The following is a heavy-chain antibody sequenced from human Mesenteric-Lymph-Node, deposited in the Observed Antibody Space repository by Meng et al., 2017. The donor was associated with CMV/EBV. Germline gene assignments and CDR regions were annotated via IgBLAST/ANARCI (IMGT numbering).Heavy chain of an antibody. Sequence: GGSLRLSCAASGFTFSSYSMNWVRQAPGKGLEWVSSISSSSSYIYYADSVKGRFTISRDNAKNSLYLQMNSLRAEDTAVYYCAAYDNGAKTYDYWGQGTLVTVSS. D-gene: IGHD4/OR15-4a*01. CDR1: GFTFSSYS. CDR3: AAYDNGAKTYDY. J-gene: IGHJ4*02. CDR2: ISSSSSYI. V-gene: IGHV3-21*01.